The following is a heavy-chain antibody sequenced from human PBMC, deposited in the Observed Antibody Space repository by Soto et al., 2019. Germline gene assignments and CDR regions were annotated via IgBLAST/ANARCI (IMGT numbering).Heavy chain of an antibody. CDR2: IIPIFGTA. Sequence: QVQLVQSGAEVQKPGSSVKVSCKASGGTFSSYAISWVRQAPGQGLEWMGGIIPIFGTANYAQKFQGRVTITADESTSTAYMELSSLRSEDTAVYYCARVPKSITIFGVVIPGYYYYGMDVWGQGTTVTVSS. J-gene: IGHJ6*02. CDR1: GGTFSSYA. V-gene: IGHV1-69*01. D-gene: IGHD3-3*01. CDR3: ARVPKSITIFGVVIPGYYYYGMDV.